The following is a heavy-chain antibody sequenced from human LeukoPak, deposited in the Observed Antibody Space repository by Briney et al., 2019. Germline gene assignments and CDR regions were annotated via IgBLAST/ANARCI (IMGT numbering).Heavy chain of an antibody. Sequence: ASVKVSCKASGYTFTSYAMNWVRQAPGQGLEWMGWINTNTGNRTYAQGFTGRFVFSLDTSVSTAYLQISSLKAEDTAVYYCARVQNYYGSGSYYDFDYWGQGTLVTVSS. V-gene: IGHV7-4-1*02. CDR3: ARVQNYYGSGSYYDFDY. CDR2: INTNTGNR. D-gene: IGHD3-10*01. J-gene: IGHJ4*02. CDR1: GYTFTSYA.